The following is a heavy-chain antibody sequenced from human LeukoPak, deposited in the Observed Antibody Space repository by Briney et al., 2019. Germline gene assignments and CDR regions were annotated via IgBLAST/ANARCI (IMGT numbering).Heavy chain of an antibody. CDR3: AKDGVLIVLMVYAYFDY. V-gene: IGHV3-23*01. CDR2: ISGSGGST. D-gene: IGHD2-8*01. J-gene: IGHJ4*02. CDR1: GCTFSSYA. Sequence: GGSLRLSWAAAGCTFSSYAMSWVRQAPGEGLEWGSAISGSGGSTYYADSVKGRFTISRDNSKNTLYLQMNSLRAEDTAVYYCAKDGVLIVLMVYAYFDYWGQGTLVTVSS.